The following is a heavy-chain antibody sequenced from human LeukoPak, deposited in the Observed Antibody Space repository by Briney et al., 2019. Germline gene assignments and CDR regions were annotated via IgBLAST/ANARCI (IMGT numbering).Heavy chain of an antibody. V-gene: IGHV4-31*03. Sequence: PSETLSLTCIVSGGSISSGGYYWSWIRQHPGKGLEWIGYIYYSGSTYYNPSLKSRVTISVDTSKNQFSLKLSSVTAADTAVYYCARAPKAYYYYMDVWGKGTTVTVSS. CDR1: GGSISSGGYY. CDR3: ARAPKAYYYYMDV. J-gene: IGHJ6*03. CDR2: IYYSGST.